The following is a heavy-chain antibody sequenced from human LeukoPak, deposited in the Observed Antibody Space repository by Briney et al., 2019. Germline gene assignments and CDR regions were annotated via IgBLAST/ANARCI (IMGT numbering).Heavy chain of an antibody. CDR2: INAGNGNT. Sequence: GASVKVSCKASGYTFTSYAMHWVRQAPGQRLEWMGWINAGNGNTKYSQKFQGRVTMTRNTSISTAYMELSSLRSEDTAVYYCARYITMVRGGSWFDPWGQGTLVTVSS. CDR1: GYTFTSYA. CDR3: ARYITMVRGGSWFDP. J-gene: IGHJ5*02. D-gene: IGHD3-10*01. V-gene: IGHV1-3*01.